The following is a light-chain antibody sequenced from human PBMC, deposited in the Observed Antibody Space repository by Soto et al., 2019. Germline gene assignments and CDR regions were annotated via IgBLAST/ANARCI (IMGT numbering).Light chain of an antibody. CDR2: GAS. Sequence: DIVMTQSPATLSVSPGGRATLSCRASQSVGSDLAWYQHRPGQAPRLLIYGASRRATGIPARFSGTGSGTEFTLTISRLQSEDFAVYYCQQHSNWPPLTFGGGTKVEIK. V-gene: IGKV3-15*01. J-gene: IGKJ4*01. CDR3: QQHSNWPPLT. CDR1: QSVGSD.